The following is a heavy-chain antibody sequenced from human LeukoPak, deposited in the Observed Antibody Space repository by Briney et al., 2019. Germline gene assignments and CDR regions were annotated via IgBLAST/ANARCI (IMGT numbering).Heavy chain of an antibody. V-gene: IGHV3-53*01. D-gene: IGHD6-6*01. Sequence: GGSLRLSCAASGFTVSSYYMSWVRQAPGKGLEWVSVIYSGGSTYYADSVKGRFTISRDNSKNALYLQMNSLRAEDTAVYYCARLDDSSSSSTLVDYWGQGTLVTVSS. CDR1: GFTVSSYY. CDR3: ARLDDSSSSSTLVDY. J-gene: IGHJ4*02. CDR2: IYSGGST.